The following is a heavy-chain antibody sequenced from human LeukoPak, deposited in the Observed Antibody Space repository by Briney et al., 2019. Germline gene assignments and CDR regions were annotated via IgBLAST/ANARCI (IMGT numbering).Heavy chain of an antibody. V-gene: IGHV3-48*03. J-gene: IGHJ6*02. CDR1: GFTFSSYE. CDR3: ARVMDSGYYYYGMDV. Sequence: GGSLRLSCAASGFTFSSYEMNWVRQAPGKGLEWVSYISSSGSTIYYADSVKGRFTISRDNAKNSLYLQMNRLRAEDTAVYYCARVMDSGYYYYGMDVWGQGTTVTVSS. D-gene: IGHD3/OR15-3a*01. CDR2: ISSSGSTI.